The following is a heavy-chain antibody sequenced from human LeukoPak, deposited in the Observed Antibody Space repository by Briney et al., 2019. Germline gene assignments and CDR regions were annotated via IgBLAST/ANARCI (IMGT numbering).Heavy chain of an antibody. J-gene: IGHJ4*02. CDR2: NYHSGST. CDR3: ARGVLVGATGHHFAY. V-gene: IGHV4-59*02. D-gene: IGHD2-8*02. CDR1: GASVRSHY. Sequence: SETLSLTCTVSGASVRSHYWSWFRQTPGKGLECIGYNYHSGSTTYNPSLKSRVIISVETSKSQFFLRLTSVTAADTAVYYCARGVLVGATGHHFAYWGQGTLVTVSS.